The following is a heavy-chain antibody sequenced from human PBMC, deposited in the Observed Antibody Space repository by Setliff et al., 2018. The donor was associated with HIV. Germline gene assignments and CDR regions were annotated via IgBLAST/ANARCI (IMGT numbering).Heavy chain of an antibody. J-gene: IGHJ3*02. Sequence: ASVKVSCKTSGGTLSNYVITWVRQAPGQGLEWMGMIIPMYNIPAYAQKFQGRVTFTADESTSTAYMELSSLSSEDTAVYYCARDQTGVAAAAFGGGSAWSDEGFEIWGQGTMVTVSS. CDR1: GGTLSNYV. CDR2: IIPMYNIP. CDR3: ARDQTGVAAAAFGGGSAWSDEGFEI. V-gene: IGHV1-69*13. D-gene: IGHD6-13*01.